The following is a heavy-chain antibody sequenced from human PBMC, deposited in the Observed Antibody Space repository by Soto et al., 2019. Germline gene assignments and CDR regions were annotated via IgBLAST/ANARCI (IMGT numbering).Heavy chain of an antibody. D-gene: IGHD6-19*01. V-gene: IGHV3-7*01. CDR2: IKQDGSEK. CDR3: ARLGPSSGWYRYYFDY. CDR1: GFTFSSYW. Sequence: GGSLSLPSAASGFTFSSYWMSWVRQAPGKGLEWVANIKQDGSEKYYVDSVKGRFTISRDNAKNSLYLQMNSLRAEDTAVYYCARLGPSSGWYRYYFDYWGQGTLVTVSS. J-gene: IGHJ4*02.